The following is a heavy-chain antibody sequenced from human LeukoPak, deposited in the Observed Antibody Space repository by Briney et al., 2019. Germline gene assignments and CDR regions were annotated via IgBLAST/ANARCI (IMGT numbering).Heavy chain of an antibody. V-gene: IGHV6-1*01. CDR2: TYYRSKWYN. J-gene: IGHJ4*02. D-gene: IGHD1-26*01. CDR3: ARELIHRGGSYPDY. CDR1: GDSVSSNSTA. Sequence: SQTLSLTCAISGDSVSSNSTAWTWIRQSPSRGLQWLERTYYRSKWYNDYAVSVKSRITINPDTSKNQFSLQLNSVTPEDTAVYFCARELIHRGGSYPDYWGQGTLVTVSS.